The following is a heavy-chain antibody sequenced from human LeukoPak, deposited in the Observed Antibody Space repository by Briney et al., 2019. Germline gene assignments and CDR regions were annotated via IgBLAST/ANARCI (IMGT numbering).Heavy chain of an antibody. CDR1: GFTFDDYG. J-gene: IGHJ3*02. V-gene: IGHV3-20*04. Sequence: GGSLRLSCAASGFTFDDYGMSWVRQAPGKGLEWVSGINWNGGSTGYADSVKGRFTISRDNAKNSLYLQMNSLRAEDTALYYCARVYIAETYYYDSSGAFDIWGQGTMVTVSS. CDR2: INWNGGST. D-gene: IGHD3-22*01. CDR3: ARVYIAETYYYDSSGAFDI.